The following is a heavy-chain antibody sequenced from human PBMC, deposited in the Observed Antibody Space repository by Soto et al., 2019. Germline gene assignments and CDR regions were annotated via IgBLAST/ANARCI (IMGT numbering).Heavy chain of an antibody. D-gene: IGHD2-8*01. V-gene: IGHV4-59*01. CDR3: ARNKKGRYCTNGVCYTGNWFDP. CDR2: IYYSGST. J-gene: IGHJ5*02. Sequence: SETLSLTCTVSGGSISSYYWSWIRQPTGKGLERIGYIYYSGSTNYNPSLKSRVTISVDTSKNQFSLKLSSVTAADTAVYYCARNKKGRYCTNGVCYTGNWFDPWGQGTLVTVPQ. CDR1: GGSISSYY.